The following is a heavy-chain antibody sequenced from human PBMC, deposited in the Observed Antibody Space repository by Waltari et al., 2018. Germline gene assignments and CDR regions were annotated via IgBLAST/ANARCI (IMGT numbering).Heavy chain of an antibody. V-gene: IGHV3-7*01. CDR1: GFTFSSYW. Sequence: EVQLVESGGGLVQPGGSLRLSCAASGFTFSSYWMSWVRQAPGKGREWGANIKQDGSEKYYVDSVKGRFTISRDNAKNSLYLQMSSLRGEDTAVYYCARDPDAGYYDFWSGKRPWDYWGQGTLVTVSS. CDR2: IKQDGSEK. CDR3: ARDPDAGYYDFWSGKRPWDY. J-gene: IGHJ4*02. D-gene: IGHD3-3*01.